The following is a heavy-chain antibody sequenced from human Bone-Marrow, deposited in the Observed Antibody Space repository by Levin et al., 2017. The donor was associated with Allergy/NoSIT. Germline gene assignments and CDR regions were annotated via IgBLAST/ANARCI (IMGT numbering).Heavy chain of an antibody. CDR3: ARLHYGVPGDVQAPLDI. Sequence: KVSCQGSGYSFTTYWISWVRQMPGKGLEWMGKIDPSDSDSKYSPSFQGHITFSGDKSISTVYLQWSSLKASDTAIYYCARLHYGVPGDVQAPLDIWGQGTMVTVSS. CDR2: IDPSDSDS. CDR1: GYSFTTYW. D-gene: IGHD3-10*01. J-gene: IGHJ3*02. V-gene: IGHV5-10-1*01.